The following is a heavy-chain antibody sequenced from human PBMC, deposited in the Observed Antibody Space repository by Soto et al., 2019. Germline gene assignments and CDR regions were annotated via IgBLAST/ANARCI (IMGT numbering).Heavy chain of an antibody. D-gene: IGHD3-3*01. CDR2: IWYDGSNK. CDR1: GFTFSSYG. CDR3: ARELPGYDFWSGYSPYYYYGMDV. V-gene: IGHV3-33*01. Sequence: XGSLRLSCAAAGFTFSSYGMHWVRQAPGKGLEWVAVIWYDGSNKYYADSVKGRFTISRDNSKNTLYLQMNSLRAEDTAVYYCARELPGYDFWSGYSPYYYYGMDVWGQGTTVTVSS. J-gene: IGHJ6*02.